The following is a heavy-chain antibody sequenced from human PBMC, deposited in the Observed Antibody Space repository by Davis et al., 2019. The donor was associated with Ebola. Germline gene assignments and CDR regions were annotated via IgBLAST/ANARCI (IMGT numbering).Heavy chain of an antibody. J-gene: IGHJ4*02. CDR3: ARDHAHLQLAAADPFDY. V-gene: IGHV1-18*01. CDR1: GYTFTSYG. CDR2: ISAYNGNT. D-gene: IGHD6-13*01. Sequence: ASVQVSCKASGYTFTSYGISWVRQAPGQGLEWMGWISAYNGNTNYAQKLQGRVTMTTDTSTSTAYMELRSLRSDDTVVYYCARDHAHLQLAAADPFDYWGQGTLVTVSS.